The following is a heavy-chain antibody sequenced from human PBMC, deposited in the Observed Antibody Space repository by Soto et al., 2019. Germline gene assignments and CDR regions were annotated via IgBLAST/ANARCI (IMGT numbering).Heavy chain of an antibody. J-gene: IGHJ4*02. CDR1: RDACSSYA. V-gene: IGHV1-3*01. CDR2: INAGNGNT. Sequence: GAPVEVCWEESRDACSSYAMHWGRQSPGQRLEWMGWINAGNGNTKYSQKFQGRVTITRDTSASTAYMELSSLRSEDTAVYSCARSRIAAAGFDYWGQGTLVTVSS. CDR3: ARSRIAAAGFDY. D-gene: IGHD6-13*01.